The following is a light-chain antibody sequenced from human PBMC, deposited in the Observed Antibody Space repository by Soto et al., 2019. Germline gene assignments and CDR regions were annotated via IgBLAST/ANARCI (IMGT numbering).Light chain of an antibody. CDR3: QSYDSSIGAWV. J-gene: IGLJ3*02. Sequence: NFMLTQPHSVSESPGKTVTISCTRSSGSIASNYVQWYQQRPGSSPTTVIYEDNQRPSGVPDRFSGSIDSSSNSASLTISGLKTEDEADYYCQSYDSSIGAWVFGGGTKLTVL. CDR1: SGSIASNY. V-gene: IGLV6-57*01. CDR2: EDN.